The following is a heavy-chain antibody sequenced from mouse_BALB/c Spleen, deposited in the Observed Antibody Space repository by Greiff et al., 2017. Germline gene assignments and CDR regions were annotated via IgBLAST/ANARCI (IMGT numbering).Heavy chain of an antibody. V-gene: IGHV2-9*02. J-gene: IGHJ2*01. CDR1: GFSLTSYG. D-gene: IGHD2-1*01. Sequence: VKLVESGPGLVAPSQSLSITCTVSGFSLTSYGVHWVRQPPGKGLEWLGVIWAGGSTNYNSALMSRLSISKDNSKSQVFLKMNSLQTDDTAMYYCARLYGNYEVYFDYWGQGTTLTVSS. CDR3: ARLYGNYEVYFDY. CDR2: IWAGGST.